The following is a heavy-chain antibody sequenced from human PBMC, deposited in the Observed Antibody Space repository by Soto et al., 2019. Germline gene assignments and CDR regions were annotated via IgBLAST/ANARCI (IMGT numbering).Heavy chain of an antibody. V-gene: IGHV3-23*01. D-gene: IGHD6-19*01. CDR3: AKFQPSGYSSGWSKRGRARVYYYYGMDV. Sequence: GGSLRLSCAASGFTFSSYAMSWVRQAPGKGLEWVSAISGSGGSTYYADSVKGRFTISRDNSKNTLYLQMNSLRAEDTAVYYCAKFQPSGYSSGWSKRGRARVYYYYGMDVWGQGTTVTVSS. CDR2: ISGSGGST. J-gene: IGHJ6*02. CDR1: GFTFSSYA.